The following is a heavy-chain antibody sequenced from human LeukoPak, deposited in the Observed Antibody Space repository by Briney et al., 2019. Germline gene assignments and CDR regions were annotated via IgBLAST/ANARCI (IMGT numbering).Heavy chain of an antibody. CDR2: IIPIFGTA. CDR3: ARDQHSRGWYYFQH. V-gene: IGHV1-69*13. CDR1: GGTFSSYA. D-gene: IGHD6-19*01. Sequence: EASVKVSCKASGGTFSSYAISWVRQAPGQGLEWMGGIIPIFGTANYAQKFQGRVTITADESTSTAYMELSSLRSEDTAVYYCARDQHSRGWYYFQHWGQGTLVTVSS. J-gene: IGHJ1*01.